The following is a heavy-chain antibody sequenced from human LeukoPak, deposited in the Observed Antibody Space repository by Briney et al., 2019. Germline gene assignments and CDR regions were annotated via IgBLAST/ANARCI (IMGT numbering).Heavy chain of an antibody. D-gene: IGHD2-21*02. J-gene: IGHJ4*02. CDR2: ISGGGGST. V-gene: IGHV3-23*01. CDR3: AKDISAVVTALFDY. CDR1: GFTFNNYA. Sequence: PGGSLRLSCAASGFTFNNYAMNWVRRAPGKGLEWVSAISGGGGSTLYADSVKGRFTISRDDSKYTLHLQMNSLRAEDTAVYYCAKDISAVVTALFDYWGQGTLVTVSS.